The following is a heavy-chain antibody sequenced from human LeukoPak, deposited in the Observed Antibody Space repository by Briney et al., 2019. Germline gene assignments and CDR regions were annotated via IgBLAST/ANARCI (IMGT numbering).Heavy chain of an antibody. Sequence: GGSLRLSCAASGFTFSSYSMNWVRQAPGKGLEWVSSISSSSSYIYYADSVKGRFTISRDNAKNSLYLQMNSLRAEDTAVYYCAGGYCSGGSCWDYFDYWGQGTLVTVSS. J-gene: IGHJ4*02. D-gene: IGHD2-15*01. CDR2: ISSSSSYI. V-gene: IGHV3-21*01. CDR1: GFTFSSYS. CDR3: AGGYCSGGSCWDYFDY.